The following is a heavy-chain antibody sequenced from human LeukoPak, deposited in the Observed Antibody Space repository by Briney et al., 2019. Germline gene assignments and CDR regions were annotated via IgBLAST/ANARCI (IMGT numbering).Heavy chain of an antibody. Sequence: GGSLRLSCAASGFTFSSYAMHWVRQAPGKGLEYVSGISSNGGSTYYANSVKGRFTISRDNSKNTLYLQMGSLRAEDMAVYYCAREGFGLDYWGQGTLVTVSS. CDR2: ISSNGGST. J-gene: IGHJ4*02. CDR1: GFTFSSYA. D-gene: IGHD2-15*01. V-gene: IGHV3-64*01. CDR3: AREGFGLDY.